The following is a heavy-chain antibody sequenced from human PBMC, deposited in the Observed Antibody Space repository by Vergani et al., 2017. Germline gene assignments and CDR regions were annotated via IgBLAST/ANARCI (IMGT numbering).Heavy chain of an antibody. D-gene: IGHD5-18*01. Sequence: QVQLVQSGAEVKKPGSSVKVSCKASGYTFTGYYMHWVRQAPGQGLEWMGWINPNSGGTNYAQKFQGRVTMTTDTSTSTAYMELRSLRSDDTAVYYCARDSGSPGYSPDYWGQGTLVTVSS. CDR3: ARDSGSPGYSPDY. CDR1: GYTFTGYY. CDR2: INPNSGGT. J-gene: IGHJ4*02. V-gene: IGHV1-2*02.